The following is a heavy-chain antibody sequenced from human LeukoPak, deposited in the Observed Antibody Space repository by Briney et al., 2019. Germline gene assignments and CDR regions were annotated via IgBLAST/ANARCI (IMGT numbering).Heavy chain of an antibody. D-gene: IGHD1-7*01. J-gene: IGHJ6*02. CDR2: MNPNSGNT. CDR1: GGTFSSYA. V-gene: IGHV1-8*02. CDR3: ARGSVESSPMETTYYYYGMDV. Sequence: WASVKVSCKASGGTFSSYAISWVRQAPGQGLEWMGWMNPNSGNTGYAQKFQGRVTMTRNASVSTAYMELSSLRSEDTAVYYCARGSVESSPMETTYYYYGMDVWGQGTTVTVSS.